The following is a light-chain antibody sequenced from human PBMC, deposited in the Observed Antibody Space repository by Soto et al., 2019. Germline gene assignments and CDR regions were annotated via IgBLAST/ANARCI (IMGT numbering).Light chain of an antibody. CDR2: DVT. V-gene: IGLV2-14*01. J-gene: IGLJ3*02. Sequence: QSALTQPASVSGSPGQSVTISCSGRSSDVGAYNYVSWYQRHPGKAPKLMIYDVTNRPSGVSNRFSGSKSGNTASLTISGLQAEDEADYFCSSYTRSSTVVFGGGTKLTVL. CDR1: SSDVGAYNY. CDR3: SSYTRSSTVV.